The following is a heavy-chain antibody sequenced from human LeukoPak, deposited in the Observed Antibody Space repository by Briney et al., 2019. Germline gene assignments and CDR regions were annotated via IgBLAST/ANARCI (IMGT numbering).Heavy chain of an antibody. CDR3: ARATSGYSYALSAFDI. CDR1: CGSMCSSSYY. J-gene: IGHJ3*02. D-gene: IGHD5-18*01. CDR2: IYYSGST. Sequence: SETLSLICTVSCGSMCSSSYYCGWIRQPPGKGLEWIGSIYYSGSTYYNPSLKRRVTISVDASKHQFSLQLSSVTAAGTVVYYRARATSGYSYALSAFDIWGQGTMVTVSS. V-gene: IGHV4-39*07.